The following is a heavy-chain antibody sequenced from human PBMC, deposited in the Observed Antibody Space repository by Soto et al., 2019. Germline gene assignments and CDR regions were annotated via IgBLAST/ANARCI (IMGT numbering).Heavy chain of an antibody. CDR1: GFTVSSNY. Sequence: EVQLVESGGGLVHPGGSLRLSCAASGFTVSSNYMTWVRQAPGKGLEWVSNIYSGGTTSYADSVKGRFTISRDNSKNTLFLQMNSLRDDDTAVYYCASGGSGNYRWGQGTLVTVSS. D-gene: IGHD3-10*01. CDR3: ASGGSGNYR. J-gene: IGHJ4*02. CDR2: IYSGGTT. V-gene: IGHV3-66*01.